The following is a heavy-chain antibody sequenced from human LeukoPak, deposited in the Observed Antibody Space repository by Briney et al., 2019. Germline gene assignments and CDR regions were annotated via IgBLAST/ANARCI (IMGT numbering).Heavy chain of an antibody. CDR2: IYHSGST. J-gene: IGHJ5*02. CDR1: GYSISRGYY. D-gene: IGHD4-23*01. CDR3: AGEEDRWDWFDP. Sequence: SETLSLTCTVSGYSISRGYYWGWIRQSPGKGREWIGSIYHSGSTYYNPSLKSRVTISVDTSKNQFSLKLSSVTAADTAVYYCAGEEDRWDWFDPWGQGTLVTVSS. V-gene: IGHV4-38-2*02.